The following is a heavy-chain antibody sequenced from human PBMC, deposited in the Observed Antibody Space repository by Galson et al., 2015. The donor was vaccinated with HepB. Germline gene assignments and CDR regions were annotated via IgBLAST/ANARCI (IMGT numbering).Heavy chain of an antibody. J-gene: IGHJ4*02. CDR1: GYTFASYY. CDR3: ARPRTVTTHIFDY. D-gene: IGHD4-17*01. V-gene: IGHV1-46*03. CDR2: INPSGGST. Sequence: SVKVSCKASGYTFASYYMHWVRQAPGQGLEWMGIINPSGGSTSYAQKFQGRVTMTRDTSTSTVYMELSSLRSEDTAVYYCARPRTVTTHIFDYWGQGTLVTVSS.